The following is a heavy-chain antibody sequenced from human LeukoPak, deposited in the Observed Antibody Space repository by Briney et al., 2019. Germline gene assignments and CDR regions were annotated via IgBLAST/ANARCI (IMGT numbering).Heavy chain of an antibody. Sequence: SETLSLTCTVSGGSISNYYWSWVRQPPGKGLEWIGYIYYSESTNYNPSLKSRVTISVDTSKNQFSLKLNSVTAADTAVYYCARATHYSNYRHHYYYMDVWGKGTTVTVSS. D-gene: IGHD4-11*01. V-gene: IGHV4-59*01. CDR2: IYYSEST. CDR1: GGSISNYY. CDR3: ARATHYSNYRHHYYYMDV. J-gene: IGHJ6*03.